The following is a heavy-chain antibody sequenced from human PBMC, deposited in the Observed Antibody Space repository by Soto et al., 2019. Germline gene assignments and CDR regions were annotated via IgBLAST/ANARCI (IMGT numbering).Heavy chain of an antibody. Sequence: PGGSLRLSCEGSGFTFSCYLMSWVRQAPGKGLEWVATIKQDGSDKNCVDSVKGRFTISRDNAKNSLYLQMNSLRAEDTAVYYCARVLPYYFDYWGQGTVVTVSS. J-gene: IGHJ4*02. CDR2: IKQDGSDK. CDR3: ARVLPYYFDY. CDR1: GFTFSCYL. V-gene: IGHV3-7*01.